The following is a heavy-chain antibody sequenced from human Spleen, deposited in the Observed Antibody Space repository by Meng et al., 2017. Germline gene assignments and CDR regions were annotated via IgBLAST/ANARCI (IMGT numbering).Heavy chain of an antibody. V-gene: IGHV4-34*01. D-gene: IGHD6-13*01. J-gene: IGHJ5*02. CDR3: ARGEGRQQLVRRPRFDP. CDR1: GGSFNRYY. Sequence: VHQQQWGPVSLKPSATLSLPCAVYGGSFNRYYWTWIRQPPGKGLEWIGEIYHSGGTDYNPSLKSRVTISVDTSKNQFSLKLSSVTAADTAVYYCARGEGRQQLVRRPRFDPWGQGTLVTVSS. CDR2: IYHSGGT.